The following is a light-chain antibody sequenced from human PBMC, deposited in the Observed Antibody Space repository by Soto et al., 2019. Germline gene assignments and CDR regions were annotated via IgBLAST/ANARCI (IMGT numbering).Light chain of an antibody. J-gene: IGKJ1*01. V-gene: IGKV1-5*03. Sequence: DIQMTQSPSTLSASVGDRVTITCRASQTVISWLAWYQQKPGKAPKVLIYKASSLESGVPSRFSGSGSGTEFTLTINCLQPDDFASYYCQQDSSDPWTFGQVTKV. CDR3: QQDSSDPWT. CDR2: KAS. CDR1: QTVISW.